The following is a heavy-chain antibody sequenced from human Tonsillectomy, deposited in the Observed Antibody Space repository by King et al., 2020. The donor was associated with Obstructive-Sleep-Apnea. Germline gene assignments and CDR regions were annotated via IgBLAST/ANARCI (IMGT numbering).Heavy chain of an antibody. V-gene: IGHV4-39*07. CDR2: IYYSGST. CDR1: GGSISSSSYY. D-gene: IGHD1-26*01. CDR3: ARVDYRSASYYGDFDY. Sequence: QLQESGPGLVKPSETLSLTCTVSGGSISSSSYYWGWIRQPPGKGLEWIGSIYYSGSTYYNPSLKSRVTISVDTSKNQFSLKLSSVTAADTAVYYCARVDYRSASYYGDFDYWGQGTLVTVSS. J-gene: IGHJ4*02.